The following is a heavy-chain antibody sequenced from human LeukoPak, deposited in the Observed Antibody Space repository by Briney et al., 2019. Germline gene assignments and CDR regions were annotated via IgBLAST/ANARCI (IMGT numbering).Heavy chain of an antibody. D-gene: IGHD3-22*01. CDR3: ARAYYDSSGYYWHGGAFDI. V-gene: IGHV1-46*03. CDR1: GYTFTSYY. Sequence: ASVKVSCKASGYTFTSYYMHWVRQAPGQGLEWMGIINPSGGSTSYAQKFQGRVTMTRDTSTSTVYMELSSLRSEDTAVYYCARAYYDSSGYYWHGGAFDIWGQGTMVTVSS. CDR2: INPSGGST. J-gene: IGHJ3*02.